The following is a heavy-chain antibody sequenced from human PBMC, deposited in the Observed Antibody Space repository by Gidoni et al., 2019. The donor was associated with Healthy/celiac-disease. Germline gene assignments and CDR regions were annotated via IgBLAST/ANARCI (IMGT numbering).Heavy chain of an antibody. Sequence: QVTLKESGPVLVKPTETLTLTCTVSGFSLSNARMGVSWIRQPPGKALEWLAHIFSNDKKSYSTSLKSRLTISKDTSKSQVVLTMTNMDPVDTATYYCARITKGVGAIDYWGQGTLVTVSS. CDR3: ARITKGVGAIDY. CDR2: IFSNDKK. D-gene: IGHD1-26*01. V-gene: IGHV2-26*01. CDR1: GFSLSNARMG. J-gene: IGHJ4*02.